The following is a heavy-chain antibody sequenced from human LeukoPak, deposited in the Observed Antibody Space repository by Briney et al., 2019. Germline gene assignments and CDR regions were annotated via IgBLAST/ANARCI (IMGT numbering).Heavy chain of an antibody. CDR3: ARGTYYYGSGSYTYNWFDP. Sequence: PSETLSLTCAVYGGSFSGYYWSWIRQPPGKGLEWIGEINHSGSTNYNSSLKSRVTISVDTSKNQFSLKLSSATAADTAVYYCARGTYYYGSGSYTYNWFDPWGQGTLVTVSS. J-gene: IGHJ5*02. V-gene: IGHV4-34*01. D-gene: IGHD3-10*01. CDR1: GGSFSGYY. CDR2: INHSGST.